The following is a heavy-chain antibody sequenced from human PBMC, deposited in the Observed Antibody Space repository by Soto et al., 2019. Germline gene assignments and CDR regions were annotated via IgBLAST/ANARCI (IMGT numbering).Heavy chain of an antibody. J-gene: IGHJ4*02. CDR1: GFTFSSYA. CDR2: ISGSGGST. D-gene: IGHD3-3*01. Sequence: SLRLSCAASGFTFSSYAMSWVRQAPGKGLEWVSAISGSGGSTYYADSVKGRFTISRDNSKNTLYLQMNSLRAEDTAVYYCAKPYDFWSGYYVFDYWGQGTLVTV. V-gene: IGHV3-23*01. CDR3: AKPYDFWSGYYVFDY.